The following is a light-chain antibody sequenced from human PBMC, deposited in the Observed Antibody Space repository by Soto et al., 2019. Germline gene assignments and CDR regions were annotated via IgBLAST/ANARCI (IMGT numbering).Light chain of an antibody. CDR2: GAS. Sequence: EIVLTQSPGTLSLSPGERATLSCRASQSVSSSYLAWYQQNRGQAPRLLIYGASSRATGIPDRFSGSGSGTDFTLTISRLEPEDFAVYYCQQYGNSRWTFGQGTKVEIK. CDR3: QQYGNSRWT. J-gene: IGKJ1*01. V-gene: IGKV3-20*01. CDR1: QSVSSSY.